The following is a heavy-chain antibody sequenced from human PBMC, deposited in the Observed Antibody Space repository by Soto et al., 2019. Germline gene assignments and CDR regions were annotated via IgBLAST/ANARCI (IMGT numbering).Heavy chain of an antibody. CDR2: INAGNGNT. CDR1: GYTFTSYA. D-gene: IGHD6-19*01. J-gene: IGHJ4*02. Sequence: QVQLVQSGAEVKKPGASVKVSCKASGYTFTSYAMHWVRQAPGQRLEWMGWINAGNGNTKYSQKCQGRVTITRDTSASTAYMELSRLRSEDTTVYYCARDLGGWTDYWGQGTLVTVPS. CDR3: ARDLGGWTDY. V-gene: IGHV1-3*01.